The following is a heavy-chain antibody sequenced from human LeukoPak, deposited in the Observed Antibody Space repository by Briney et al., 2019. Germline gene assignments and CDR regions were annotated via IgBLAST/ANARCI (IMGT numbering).Heavy chain of an antibody. Sequence: PGGSLRLSCAASGFTFRDYYMSWIRQAPGKGLEWVSYISSSGSTIYYADSVKGRFTISRDNAKNSLYLQMNSLRAEDTAVYYCARDSVAAKDYFDYWGQGTLVTVSS. CDR2: ISSSGSTI. CDR1: GFTFRDYY. CDR3: ARDSVAAKDYFDY. J-gene: IGHJ4*02. V-gene: IGHV3-11*01. D-gene: IGHD6-13*01.